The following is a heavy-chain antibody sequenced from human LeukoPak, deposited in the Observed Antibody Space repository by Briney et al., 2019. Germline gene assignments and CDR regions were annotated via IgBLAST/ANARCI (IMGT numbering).Heavy chain of an antibody. J-gene: IGHJ4*02. CDR3: ARDALGYPVY. Sequence: SGGSLRLSCEVSGFTFTDYWMNWVRQAPGKGPEWVASIRQDGSEKTYVDSVKGRFTISRDNAKNSLYLQMNSLRAEDTAVYYCARDALGYPVYWGQGTLVTVSS. CDR2: IRQDGSEK. V-gene: IGHV3-7*01. CDR1: GFTFTDYW. D-gene: IGHD6-13*01.